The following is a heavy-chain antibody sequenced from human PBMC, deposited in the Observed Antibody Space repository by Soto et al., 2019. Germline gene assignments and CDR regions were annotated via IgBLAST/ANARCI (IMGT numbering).Heavy chain of an antibody. J-gene: IGHJ5*02. CDR1: GYTFTDYF. D-gene: IGHD3-22*01. CDR2: INPKSGGT. CDR3: VKTYDGSGQPSHYFDP. Sequence: QVQLVQSGAEVKKPGASVKVSCEASGYTFTDYFIHWVRQAPGQGLEWMGWINPKSGGTNYAQVCRGRVTMTRDTSISTAYMDLSGLRSDDTATYYCVKTYDGSGQPSHYFDPWGQGTPVTVSS. V-gene: IGHV1-2*02.